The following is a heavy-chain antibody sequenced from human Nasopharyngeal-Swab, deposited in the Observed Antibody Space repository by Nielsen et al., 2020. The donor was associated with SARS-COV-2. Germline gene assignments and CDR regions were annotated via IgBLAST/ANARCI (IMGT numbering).Heavy chain of an antibody. Sequence: GGSLRLSCAASGFTFSTYAMSWVRQAPGKGLEWVAVIHRGGSSSYFADSVKGRFTLSRENSKNTLYLHMNSLRAEDTAVYYGARGGALNWYIDRWGRGALVTVSS. J-gene: IGHJ2*01. D-gene: IGHD3-16*01. CDR2: IHRGGSSS. V-gene: IGHV3-23*03. CDR3: ARGGALNWYIDR. CDR1: GFTFSTYA.